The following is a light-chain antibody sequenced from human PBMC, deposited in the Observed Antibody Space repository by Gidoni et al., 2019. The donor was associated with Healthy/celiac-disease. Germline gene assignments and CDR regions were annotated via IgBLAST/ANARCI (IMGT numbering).Light chain of an antibody. V-gene: IGKV1-39*01. CDR3: QQSYSTPFT. CDR2: AAS. CDR1: QSISSN. Sequence: DIQMTQSPSSLSASVGDRVTITCRASQSISSNLNWYQQKPGKAPKLLIYAASSLQSGVASRCSGSRSGTDFTLTISSLQPEDFATYYCQQSYSTPFTFGPGTKVDIK. J-gene: IGKJ3*01.